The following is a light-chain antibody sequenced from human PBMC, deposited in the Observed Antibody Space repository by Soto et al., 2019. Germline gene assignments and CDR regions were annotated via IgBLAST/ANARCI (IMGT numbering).Light chain of an antibody. Sequence: QSALTQPASVSGSPGHSITISCTGTSSDVGGYNYVSWYQQHPGKAPKHMIYEVSNRPSGVSNRFSGSKSGNTASLTISGLQAEDEADYYCSSYTSSSTLFYVFGTGTKVTVL. CDR2: EVS. V-gene: IGLV2-14*01. CDR1: SSDVGGYNY. J-gene: IGLJ1*01. CDR3: SSYTSSSTLFYV.